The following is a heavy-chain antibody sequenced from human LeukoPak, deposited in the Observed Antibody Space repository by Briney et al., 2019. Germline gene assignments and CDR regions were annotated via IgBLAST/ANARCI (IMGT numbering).Heavy chain of an antibody. J-gene: IGHJ4*02. CDR1: GYTFTSYD. D-gene: IGHD1-26*01. Sequence: ASVKVSCTASGYTFTSYDISWVRQAPGQGLEWMGWINTYNGNTNYPQKLQGRVTMTTDTSTSTAYIELRNLRSDDTAVYYCAREQKSIGSYFNYWGQGTLVTVSS. CDR3: AREQKSIGSYFNY. V-gene: IGHV1-18*01. CDR2: INTYNGNT.